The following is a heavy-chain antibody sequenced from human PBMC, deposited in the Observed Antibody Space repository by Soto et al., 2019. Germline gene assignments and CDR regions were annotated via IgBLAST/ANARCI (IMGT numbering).Heavy chain of an antibody. D-gene: IGHD4-17*01. CDR1: GGTFSSYA. V-gene: IGHV1-69*01. CDR3: ARALDYGDYVNYFDY. CDR2: IIPIFGTA. J-gene: IGHJ4*02. Sequence: QVQLVQSGAEVKKPGSSVEVSCKASGGTFSSYAISWVRQAPGQGLEWMGGIIPIFGTANYAQKIQGRVTITADESTSTAYMELSSLRSEDTAVYYCARALDYGDYVNYFDYWGQGTLVTVSS.